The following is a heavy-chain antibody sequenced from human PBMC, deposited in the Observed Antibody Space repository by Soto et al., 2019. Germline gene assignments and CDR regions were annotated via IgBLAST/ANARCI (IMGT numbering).Heavy chain of an antibody. D-gene: IGHD6-19*01. Sequence: EVQLVESGGGLVQPGGSLRLSCAASGFTFSSYWMHWVRQAPGKGLVWVSRINSDGSSTSYADSVKGRFTISRDNAKNTLDLQLNSLRAEDTAVYYCAVAVAGPTAIGYWGQGTLVTFSS. V-gene: IGHV3-74*01. CDR2: INSDGSST. CDR1: GFTFSSYW. CDR3: AVAVAGPTAIGY. J-gene: IGHJ4*02.